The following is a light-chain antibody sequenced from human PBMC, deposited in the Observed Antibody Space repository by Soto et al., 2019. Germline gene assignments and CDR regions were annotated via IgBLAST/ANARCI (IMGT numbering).Light chain of an antibody. Sequence: EIVLTQSPGTLSLSPGERATLSCRASQSVGNNYLAWYQQKPGQPPRFLMYDASTRATGISDRFSGSGSGTEFTLTITRLEPEDFAVYYCQQYGSTPLTFGGGTKVEIK. CDR1: QSVGNNY. V-gene: IGKV3-20*01. CDR3: QQYGSTPLT. J-gene: IGKJ4*01. CDR2: DAS.